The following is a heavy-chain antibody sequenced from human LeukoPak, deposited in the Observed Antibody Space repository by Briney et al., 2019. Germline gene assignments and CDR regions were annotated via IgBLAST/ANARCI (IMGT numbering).Heavy chain of an antibody. CDR3: ARDHVRAVRW. J-gene: IGHJ4*02. Sequence: GGSLRLSCAPSGFTVNSNYMSWVRQAPGKGLMWVSVIYSGGSTYYADSVKGRFTISRDNSKNTLYLQMNSLRAEDTAVYYCARDHVRAVRWWGQGTLVTVSS. CDR1: GFTVNSNY. CDR2: IYSGGST. V-gene: IGHV3-66*02. D-gene: IGHD6-6*01.